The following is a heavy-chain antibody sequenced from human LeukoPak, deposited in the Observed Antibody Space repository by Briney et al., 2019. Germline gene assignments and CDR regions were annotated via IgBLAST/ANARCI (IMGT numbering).Heavy chain of an antibody. CDR2: IHHSGST. J-gene: IGHJ4*02. CDR1: GGSISSYY. D-gene: IGHD1-26*01. V-gene: IGHV4-59*08. CDR3: ARQSFAPFQVGPETPIES. Sequence: PSETLSLTCTVSGGSISSYYWSWTRQPPGKGLEWIGYIHHSGSTNYNPSLKSRVTMSLDTSKNQFSLKLTSVTAADTAVYYCARQSFAPFQVGPETPIESWGQGTLVTVSS.